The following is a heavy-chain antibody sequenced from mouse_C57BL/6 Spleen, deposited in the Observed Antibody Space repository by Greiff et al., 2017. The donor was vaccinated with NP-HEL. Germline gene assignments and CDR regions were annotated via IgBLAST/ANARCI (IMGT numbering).Heavy chain of an antibody. CDR2: FHPYNDDT. J-gene: IGHJ1*03. Sequence: QVQLQQPGAELVKPGASVKMSCKASGYTFTTYPIEWMKQNHGKSLEWIGNFHPYNDDTKYNEKFKGKATLTVDKSSSTVYLELSRLTSDDSAVYYCARRDYGSGYFDVWGTGTTVTVSS. D-gene: IGHD1-1*01. V-gene: IGHV1-47*01. CDR1: GYTFTTYP. CDR3: ARRDYGSGYFDV.